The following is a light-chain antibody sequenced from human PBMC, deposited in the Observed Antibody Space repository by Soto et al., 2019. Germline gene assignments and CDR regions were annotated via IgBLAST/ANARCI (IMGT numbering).Light chain of an antibody. V-gene: IGLV1-44*01. CDR3: ASWDDSLNRYV. J-gene: IGLJ1*01. CDR1: RSNIGSTT. Sequence: QSVLTQPPSASGTPGQRITIGCSGRRSNIGSTTVSWYQQLPRTAPKLLIHTNDQRPSGVPDRFSGSKSGSSASLAISGLQSEDEADYFCASWDDSLNRYVFGTGTKLTVL. CDR2: TND.